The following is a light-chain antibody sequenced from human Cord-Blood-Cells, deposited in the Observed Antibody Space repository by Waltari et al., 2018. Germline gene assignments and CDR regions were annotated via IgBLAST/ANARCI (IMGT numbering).Light chain of an antibody. CDR1: QSISIW. Sequence: DIQMTQSPSTLSASVGARVTITCRASQSISIWLAWYQQKPGKAPKLLIYKASSLESGVPSRFSGSGSGTEFTLTISSLQPDDFATYYCQHKWTFGQGTKVEIK. CDR3: QHKWT. CDR2: KAS. V-gene: IGKV1-5*03. J-gene: IGKJ1*01.